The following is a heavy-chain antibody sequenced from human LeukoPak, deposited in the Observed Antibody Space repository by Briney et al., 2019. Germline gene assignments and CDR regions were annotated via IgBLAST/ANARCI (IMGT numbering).Heavy chain of an antibody. J-gene: IGHJ4*02. CDR3: ARDWKPRYSGYEIDY. CDR1: GFTFSSYA. D-gene: IGHD5-12*01. Sequence: PGGSLRLSCAASGFTFSSYAMHWVRQAPGKGLEWVAVISYDGSNKYYADSVKGRFTISRDNSKNTLYLQMNSLRAEDTAVYYCARDWKPRYSGYEIDYWGQRTLVTVSS. V-gene: IGHV3-30*04. CDR2: ISYDGSNK.